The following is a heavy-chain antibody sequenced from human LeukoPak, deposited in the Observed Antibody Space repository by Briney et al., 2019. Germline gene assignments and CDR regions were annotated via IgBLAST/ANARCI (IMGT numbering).Heavy chain of an antibody. CDR3: AREIMVSREWYFDL. CDR1: GFSFSNYW. Sequence: PGGSLRLSCAASGFSFSNYWMHWVRQAPGKGLVWVSRMNNDGSGTTYADSVRGRFTISRDNAKNTLYLQMNSLRVEDTAVYFCAREIMVSREWYFDLWGRGTLVTVAS. CDR2: MNNDGSGT. D-gene: IGHD2-21*01. J-gene: IGHJ2*01. V-gene: IGHV3-74*01.